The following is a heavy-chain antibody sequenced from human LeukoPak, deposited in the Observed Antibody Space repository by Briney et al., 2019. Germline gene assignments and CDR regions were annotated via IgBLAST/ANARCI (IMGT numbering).Heavy chain of an antibody. CDR3: AKDSNGWYQRGSNYFDY. V-gene: IGHV3-21*01. CDR2: ISSSNTYI. J-gene: IGHJ4*02. CDR1: GFTFSSYS. Sequence: GGSLRLSCAASGFTFSSYSMNWVRQAPGKGLEWVSSISSSNTYIYYADSVKGRFTISRDNAKNSLYLQMSSLRAEDTAVYYCAKDSNGWYQRGSNYFDYWGQGTLVTVSS. D-gene: IGHD6-19*01.